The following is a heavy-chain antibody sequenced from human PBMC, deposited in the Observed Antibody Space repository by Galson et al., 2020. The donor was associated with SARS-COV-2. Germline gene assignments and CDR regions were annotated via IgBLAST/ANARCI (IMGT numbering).Heavy chain of an antibody. CDR1: GYTLTELS. D-gene: IGHD4-17*01. J-gene: IGHJ5*02. CDR3: VLYGGKLYHWFDP. Sequence: ASVKVSCKVSGYTLTELSMHWVRQAPGKGLEWMGGFDPEDGETIYAQKFQGRVTMTEDTSTDTAYMELSSLRSEDTAVYYCVLYGGKLYHWFDPWGQGTLVTVSS. V-gene: IGHV1-24*01. CDR2: FDPEDGET.